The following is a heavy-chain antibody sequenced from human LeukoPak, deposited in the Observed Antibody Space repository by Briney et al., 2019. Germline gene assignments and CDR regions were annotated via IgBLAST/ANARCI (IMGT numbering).Heavy chain of an antibody. CDR2: ISGSGGST. CDR1: GFTFSSYA. J-gene: IGHJ4*02. D-gene: IGHD3-22*01. CDR3: AKGGYYYDSSGYYSDFDY. Sequence: PGGSLRLSCAASGFTFSSYAMSWVRQASGKGLEWVSAISGSGGSTYYADSVKGRFTISRDNSKNTLYLQMNSLRAEDTAVYYCAKGGYYYDSSGYYSDFDYWGQGTLVTVSS. V-gene: IGHV3-23*01.